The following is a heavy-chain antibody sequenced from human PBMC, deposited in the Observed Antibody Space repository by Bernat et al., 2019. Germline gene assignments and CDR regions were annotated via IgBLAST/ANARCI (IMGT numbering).Heavy chain of an antibody. CDR1: GGSISSGSYY. D-gene: IGHD3-22*01. V-gene: IGHV4-61*02. J-gene: IGHJ3*02. Sequence: QVQLQESGPGLVKPSQTLSLTCTVSGGSISSGSYYWSWIRQPAGKGLEWIGRTYTSGSTNYNPSPKSRVTISVDTSKNQFSLKLSSVTAADTAVYYCARDRSMYYYDSSGYSNDAFDIWGQGTMVTVPS. CDR2: TYTSGST. CDR3: ARDRSMYYYDSSGYSNDAFDI.